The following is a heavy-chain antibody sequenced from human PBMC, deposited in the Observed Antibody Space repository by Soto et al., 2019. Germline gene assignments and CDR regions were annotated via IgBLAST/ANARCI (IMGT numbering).Heavy chain of an antibody. CDR1: GFTVSSNY. CDR3: ARQAQTGDSFDY. D-gene: IGHD7-27*01. CDR2: IYSSGSR. Sequence: GGSLRLSCAASGFTVSSNYMSWVRQAPGKGLEWVSVIYSSGSRYYADSVQSRFTISKANSKNTLYLQMNSVRAEDAAVYYCARQAQTGDSFDYWGQGTLVTVSS. V-gene: IGHV3-66*04. J-gene: IGHJ4*01.